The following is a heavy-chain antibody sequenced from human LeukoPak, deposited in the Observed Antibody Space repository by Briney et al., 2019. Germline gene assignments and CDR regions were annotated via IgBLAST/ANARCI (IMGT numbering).Heavy chain of an antibody. V-gene: IGHV3-48*01. D-gene: IGHD4-23*01. CDR3: ANDDYGGQGIFFDI. CDR2: ISSSSSTI. Sequence: PGGSLRLSCAASGFTFSSYSMNWVRQAPGKGLEWVSYISSSSSTIYYADSVKGRFTISRDNAKNSLYLQTNSLRAEDTAVYYCANDDYGGQGIFFDIWGQGTMVTVSS. CDR1: GFTFSSYS. J-gene: IGHJ3*02.